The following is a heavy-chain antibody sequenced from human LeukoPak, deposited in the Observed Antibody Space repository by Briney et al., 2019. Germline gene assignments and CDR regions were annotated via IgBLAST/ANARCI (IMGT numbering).Heavy chain of an antibody. V-gene: IGHV1-69*13. CDR1: GGTFSSYA. CDR2: IIPLFRSL. J-gene: IGHJ4*02. CDR3: ARAGDRAYSPI. D-gene: IGHD5-18*01. Sequence: SVKVSCKASGGTFSSYAITWVRQAPGQGLEWMGGIIPLFRSLSYAQTFRGRVDFTADESTHTAYMELSSLTSEDTAVHYCARAGDRAYSPIWGQGTLLTVSS.